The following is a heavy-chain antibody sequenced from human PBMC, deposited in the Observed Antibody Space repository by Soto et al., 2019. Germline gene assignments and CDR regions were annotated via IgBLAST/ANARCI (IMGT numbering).Heavy chain of an antibody. V-gene: IGHV3-21*05. Sequence: GGSLRLSCAASGFTFSSYSMNWVRQAPGKGLEWVSYISNSSSYTNYADSVKGRFTISRDNAKNSLYLQMNSLRAEDTAVYYCARYRTTTVSYGMDVWGQGTTVTAP. J-gene: IGHJ6*02. D-gene: IGHD4-17*01. CDR3: ARYRTTTVSYGMDV. CDR1: GFTFSSYS. CDR2: ISNSSSYT.